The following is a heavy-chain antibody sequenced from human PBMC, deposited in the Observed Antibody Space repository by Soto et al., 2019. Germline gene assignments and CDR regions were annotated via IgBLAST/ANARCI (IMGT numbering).Heavy chain of an antibody. J-gene: IGHJ6*02. CDR3: ARNRDPSSKTHGMDV. CDR1: GLSFSTHS. V-gene: IGHV3-21*06. Sequence: GGSLSLACTPSGLSFSTHSMNWVRQAPGKGLEWVSSISSSSYYIYYADSVKGRFTISRDNAKNTLFLQMNSLRADDTAVYYCARNRDPSSKTHGMDVWGQGTTVTVSS. CDR2: ISSSSYYI.